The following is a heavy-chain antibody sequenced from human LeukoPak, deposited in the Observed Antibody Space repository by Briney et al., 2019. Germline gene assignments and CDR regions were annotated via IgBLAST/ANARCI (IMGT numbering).Heavy chain of an antibody. J-gene: IGHJ4*02. CDR1: GGTFSSYA. CDR3: ARDARGGYSYGYVPNFDY. D-gene: IGHD5-18*01. Sequence: ASVKVSCKASGGTFSSYAISWVRQAPGQGLEWMGGLIPIFGTANYAQKFQGRVTITTDESTSTAYMELSSLRSEDTAVYYCARDARGGYSYGYVPNFDYWGQGTLVTASS. V-gene: IGHV1-69*05. CDR2: LIPIFGTA.